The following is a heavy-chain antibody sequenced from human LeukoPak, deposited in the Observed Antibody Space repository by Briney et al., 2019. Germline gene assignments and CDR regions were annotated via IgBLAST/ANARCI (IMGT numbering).Heavy chain of an antibody. CDR3: ARGPRITMVRGVIPYYDY. Sequence: SETLSLTCTVSGGSISSYYWSWIRQSPGKGLEWIGYIYYSGSTNYNPSLKSRVTISVDTSKNQFSLKLSSVTAADTAVYYCARGPRITMVRGVIPYYDYWGQGTLVTVSS. CDR1: GGSISSYY. J-gene: IGHJ4*02. D-gene: IGHD3-10*01. V-gene: IGHV4-59*01. CDR2: IYYSGST.